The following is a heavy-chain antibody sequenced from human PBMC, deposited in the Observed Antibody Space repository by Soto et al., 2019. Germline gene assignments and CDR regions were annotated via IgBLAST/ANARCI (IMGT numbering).Heavy chain of an antibody. CDR1: GYTFTSYG. Sequence: GASVKVSCKASGYTFTSYGISWGRQAPGQGLEWMGWISAYNGNTNYAQKLQGRVTMTTDTSTSTAYMELRSLRSDDTAVYYCARVGIRLWYNTVVDYGMDVWGQGTTVTVSS. J-gene: IGHJ6*02. D-gene: IGHD5-18*01. CDR2: ISAYNGNT. V-gene: IGHV1-18*04. CDR3: ARVGIRLWYNTVVDYGMDV.